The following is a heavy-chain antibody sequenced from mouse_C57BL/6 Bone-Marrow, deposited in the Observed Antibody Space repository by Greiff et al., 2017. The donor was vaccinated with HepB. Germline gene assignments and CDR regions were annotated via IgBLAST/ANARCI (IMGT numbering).Heavy chain of an antibody. V-gene: IGHV1-55*01. Sequence: QVQLQQPGAELVKPGASVKMSCKASGYTFTSYWITWVKQRPGQGLEWIGDIYPGSGSTNYNEKFKSKATLTVDTSSSTAYMQLSSLTSEDSAVYYCARLITTVVARYFDVRGTGTTVTVSS. CDR2: IYPGSGST. CDR3: ARLITTVVARYFDV. CDR1: GYTFTSYW. J-gene: IGHJ1*03. D-gene: IGHD1-1*01.